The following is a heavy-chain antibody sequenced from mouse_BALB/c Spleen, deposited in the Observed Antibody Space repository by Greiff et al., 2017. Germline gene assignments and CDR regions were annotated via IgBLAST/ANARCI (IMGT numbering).Heavy chain of an antibody. CDR2: ISSGGST. V-gene: IGHV5-6-5*01. J-gene: IGHJ1*01. Sequence: EVHLVESGGGLVKPGGSLKLSCAASGFTFSSYAMSWVRQTPEKRLEWVASISSGGSTYYPDSVKGRFTISRDNARNILYLQMSSLRSEDTAMYYCARRGVWLRRDWYFDVWGAGTTVTVSS. CDR3: ARRGVWLRRDWYFDV. D-gene: IGHD2-2*01. CDR1: GFTFSSYA.